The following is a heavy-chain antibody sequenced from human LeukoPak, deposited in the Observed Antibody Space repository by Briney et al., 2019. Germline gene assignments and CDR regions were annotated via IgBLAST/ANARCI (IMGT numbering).Heavy chain of an antibody. CDR2: MTPISGNA. Sequence: ASVKVSCKASGYTFTSYDFNWVRQATGEGLEWMGWMTPISGNAGYAQKFQGRVTITRNTSISTAYMELSSLRSEDTAVYYCARWTTTYLDYWGQGTLVTVSS. D-gene: IGHD3/OR15-3a*01. CDR1: GYTFTSYD. J-gene: IGHJ4*02. V-gene: IGHV1-8*03. CDR3: ARWTTTYLDY.